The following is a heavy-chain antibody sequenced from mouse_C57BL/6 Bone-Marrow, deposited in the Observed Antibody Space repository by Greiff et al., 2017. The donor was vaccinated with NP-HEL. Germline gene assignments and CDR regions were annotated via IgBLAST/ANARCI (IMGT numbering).Heavy chain of an antibody. CDR1: GYTFTSYW. D-gene: IGHD3-2*02. J-gene: IGHJ2*01. CDR3: ARGDSSGYVRGFDY. V-gene: IGHV1-59*01. CDR2: IDPSDSYT. Sequence: QVQLQQPGAELVRPGTSVKLSCKASGYTFTSYWMHWVKQRPGQGLEWIGVIDPSDSYTNYNQKFKGKATLTVDTSSSTAYMQLSSLTSEDSAVYYCARGDSSGYVRGFDYWGQGTTLTVSS.